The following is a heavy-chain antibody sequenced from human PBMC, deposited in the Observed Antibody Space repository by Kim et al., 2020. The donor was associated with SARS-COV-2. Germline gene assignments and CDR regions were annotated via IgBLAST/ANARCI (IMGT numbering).Heavy chain of an antibody. J-gene: IGHJ6*02. V-gene: IGHV3-30-3*01. CDR1: GFTFSSYA. D-gene: IGHD3-10*01. CDR2: ITCDGSNK. Sequence: GGSLRLSCAASGFTFSSYAMHWVRQAPGKGLEWVAVITCDGSNKYYADSVKGRFTISRDNSKNTLYLQMNSLRAEDTAVYYCAREGGSGGWLTSPSYYYYGRDVWGQGTTVTVSS. CDR3: AREGGSGGWLTSPSYYYYGRDV.